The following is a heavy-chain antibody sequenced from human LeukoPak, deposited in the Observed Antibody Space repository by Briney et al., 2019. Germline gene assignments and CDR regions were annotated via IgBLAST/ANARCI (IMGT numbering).Heavy chain of an antibody. J-gene: IGHJ4*02. D-gene: IGHD1-26*01. CDR1: GGSISSSSYY. V-gene: IGHV4-39*01. Sequence: SETLSLTCTVSGGSISSSSYYWGWIRQPPGKGLEWIGSIYYSGSTYYNPSLKSRVTISVDTSKNQFSLKLSSVTAADTAVYYCARLVVGAIVYWGQGTLVTVSS. CDR2: IYYSGST. CDR3: ARLVVGAIVY.